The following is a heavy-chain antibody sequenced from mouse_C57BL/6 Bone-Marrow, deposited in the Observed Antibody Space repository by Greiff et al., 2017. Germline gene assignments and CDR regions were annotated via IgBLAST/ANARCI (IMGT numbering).Heavy chain of an antibody. J-gene: IGHJ1*03. Sequence: VQLQQSGAELVMPGASVKLSCKASGYTFTSYWMHWVKQRPGQGLEWIGEIDPSDSYTNYNQKFKGKSTLTVDKSSSTAYMQRSSLTSEDSAVYYCAVPIYYDFYGYIDVWGTGTTVTVSS. D-gene: IGHD2-4*01. V-gene: IGHV1-69*01. CDR2: IDPSDSYT. CDR3: AVPIYYDFYGYIDV. CDR1: GYTFTSYW.